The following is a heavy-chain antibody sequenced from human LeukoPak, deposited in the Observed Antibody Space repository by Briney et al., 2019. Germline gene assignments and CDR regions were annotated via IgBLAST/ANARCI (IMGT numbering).Heavy chain of an antibody. Sequence: GGSLRLSCAVSGFIVSSPSMTWVRRAPGKGLEWVSVIYSGGTTYYADSVKGRFTISRANSKNTLYLQMDSLRPEDTAVYYCARAINRDYDPYYYYYMDVWGKGTTVTVSS. D-gene: IGHD3-16*01. CDR1: GFIVSSPS. J-gene: IGHJ6*03. V-gene: IGHV3-66*02. CDR3: ARAINRDYDPYYYYYMDV. CDR2: IYSGGTT.